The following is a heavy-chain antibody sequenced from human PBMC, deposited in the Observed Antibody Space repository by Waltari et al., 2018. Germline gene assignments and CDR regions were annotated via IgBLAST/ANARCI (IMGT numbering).Heavy chain of an antibody. CDR1: GGSISSSSYY. Sequence: QLQLQESGPGLVKPSETLSLTCTVSGGSISSSSYYWGWIRQPPGKGLEWIGSIYYSGSTYYNPSLKSRVTISVDTSKNQFSLKLSSVTAADTAVYYCARVCSGGSCYQNYYYYGMDVWGQGTTVTVSS. V-gene: IGHV4-39*07. CDR3: ARVCSGGSCYQNYYYYGMDV. CDR2: IYYSGST. D-gene: IGHD2-15*01. J-gene: IGHJ6*02.